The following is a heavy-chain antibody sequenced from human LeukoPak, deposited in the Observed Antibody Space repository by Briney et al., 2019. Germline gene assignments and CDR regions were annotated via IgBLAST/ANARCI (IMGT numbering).Heavy chain of an antibody. Sequence: PGGSLRLSCAASGFTFDVYAMHWVRQAPGKGLEWVSGISWNSGSIGYADSVKGRFTISRDNAKNSLYLQMNSLRAEDTALYYCAKGDSSSWYNSQFDYWGQGTLVTVSS. CDR1: GFTFDVYA. D-gene: IGHD6-13*01. CDR2: ISWNSGSI. J-gene: IGHJ4*02. V-gene: IGHV3-9*01. CDR3: AKGDSSSWYNSQFDY.